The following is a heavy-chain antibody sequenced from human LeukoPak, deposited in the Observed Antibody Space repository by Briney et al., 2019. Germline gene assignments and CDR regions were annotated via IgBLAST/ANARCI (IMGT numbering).Heavy chain of an antibody. CDR3: AKAGFNSGWFEN. CDR1: GIMFSRFG. D-gene: IGHD6-19*01. V-gene: IGHV3-33*03. Sequence: PGTSQRLSCATSGIMFSRFGMHWVRQAPGKGLEWVANIWEDGTNIHYADSVEGRFTISRDNSNNTLYLQMNSLRAEDTAVYYCAKAGFNSGWFENWGQGTLVTVSS. J-gene: IGHJ5*02. CDR2: IWEDGTNI.